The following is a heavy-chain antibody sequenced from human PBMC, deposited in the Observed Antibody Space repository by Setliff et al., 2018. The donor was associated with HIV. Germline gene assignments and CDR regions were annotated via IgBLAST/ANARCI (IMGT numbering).Heavy chain of an antibody. V-gene: IGHV4-61*02. Sequence: SETLSLTCSVSGGSISSDGYYWNWIRQAAGKGLEWIGRIHTSGSTNYNPSLKSRVTMSADTSRDQFSLRLTSVSAADTAVYYCATGVPSSNWYGLAFDIWGQGTMVTVSS. D-gene: IGHD6-13*01. CDR3: ATGVPSSNWYGLAFDI. CDR2: IHTSGST. CDR1: GGSISSDGYY. J-gene: IGHJ3*02.